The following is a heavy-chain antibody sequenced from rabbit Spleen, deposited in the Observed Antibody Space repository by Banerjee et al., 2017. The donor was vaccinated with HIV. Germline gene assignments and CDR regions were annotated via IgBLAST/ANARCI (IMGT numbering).Heavy chain of an antibody. CDR3: ARDLPDVIGWNFGF. CDR1: GFSFDSDYV. V-gene: IGHV1S40*01. CDR2: INTYTGRP. Sequence: QSLEESGGGLVKPGASLTLICTASGFSFDSDYVMCWVRQAPGKGLEWIACINTYTGRPVYASWTKGPFTISKTASTTVTLRMTRLTAADTATYFCARDLPDVIGWNFGFWGQGPWSPS. D-gene: IGHD1-1*01. J-gene: IGHJ3*01.